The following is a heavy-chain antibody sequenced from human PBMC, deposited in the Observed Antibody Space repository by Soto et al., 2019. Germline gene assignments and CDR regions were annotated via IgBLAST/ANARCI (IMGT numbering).Heavy chain of an antibody. J-gene: IGHJ4*02. CDR3: VGYDFWSGYDDY. Sequence: SETLSLTCSVSGGSISSSSYYWGWIRQPPGKGLEWIGSIYYSGSTYYNPSLKSRVTISVDTSKNQFSLKLGSVTAADTAVYYCVGYDFWSGYDDYWGQGTLVTVSS. V-gene: IGHV4-39*01. D-gene: IGHD3-3*01. CDR2: IYYSGST. CDR1: GGSISSSSYY.